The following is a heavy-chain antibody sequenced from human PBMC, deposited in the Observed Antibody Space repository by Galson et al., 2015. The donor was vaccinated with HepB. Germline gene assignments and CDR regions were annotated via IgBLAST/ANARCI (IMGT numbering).Heavy chain of an antibody. Sequence: SVKVSCKASGYTFSAYAINWVRQAPGQGLEWMGWIQTYTGNPTYVQDFTGRFVFSLKLTSVTAADTAVYFCARDGSYGDYKFWGQGILVTVSS. CDR2: IQTYTGNP. J-gene: IGHJ4*02. D-gene: IGHD4-17*01. V-gene: IGHV7-4-1*01. CDR1: GYTFSAYA. CDR3: F.